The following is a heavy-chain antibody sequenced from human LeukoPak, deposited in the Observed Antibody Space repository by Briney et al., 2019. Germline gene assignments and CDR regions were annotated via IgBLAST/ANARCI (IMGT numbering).Heavy chain of an antibody. CDR2: IYTSGST. CDR1: GGSISSYY. CDR3: ARPLLAAGDAFDI. D-gene: IGHD6-13*01. Sequence: SETVSLTCTVSGGSISSYYWSWIRQPAGKRLEWIGRIYTSGSTNYNPSLKSRVTMSVDTSKNQFSLKLSSVTAADTAVYYCARPLLAAGDAFDIWGQGTMVTVSS. V-gene: IGHV4-4*07. J-gene: IGHJ3*02.